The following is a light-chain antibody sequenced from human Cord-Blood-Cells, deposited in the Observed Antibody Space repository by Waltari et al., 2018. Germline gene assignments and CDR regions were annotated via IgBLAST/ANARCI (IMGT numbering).Light chain of an antibody. Sequence: VSWYQQHPGKAPKLMISDVSKRPSGVSNRFSGSKSGNTASLTISGLQAEDEADYYCSSYTSSSTVVFGGGTKLTVL. J-gene: IGLJ2*01. V-gene: IGLV2-14*04. CDR3: SSYTSSSTVV. CDR2: DVS.